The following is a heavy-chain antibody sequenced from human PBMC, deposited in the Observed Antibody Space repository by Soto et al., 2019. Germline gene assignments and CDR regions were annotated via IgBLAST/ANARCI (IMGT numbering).Heavy chain of an antibody. D-gene: IGHD6-6*01. J-gene: IGHJ4*02. CDR2: ISYDGSNK. V-gene: IGHV3-30*09. CDR1: GFTFSSYA. CDR3: ARDADSSSSGGFFDY. Sequence: LRLSCAASGFTFSSYAMHWVRQAPGKGLEWVAVISYDGSNKYYADSVKGRFAISRDNSKNTLYLQMNSLRAEDTAVYYCARDADSSSSGGFFDYWGQGTLVTVSS.